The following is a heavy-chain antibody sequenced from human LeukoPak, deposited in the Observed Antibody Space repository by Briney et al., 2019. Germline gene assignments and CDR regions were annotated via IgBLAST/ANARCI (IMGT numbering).Heavy chain of an antibody. D-gene: IGHD3-22*01. CDR2: IYYSGST. CDR1: GGSISSGADY. Sequence: SETLSLTCTVSGGSISSGADYWSWIRQHPGTGLEWIGYIYYSGSTYYNPSLKSRVTMSVDTSKSQFSLKLTSVTAADTALYYCARGVGYDSSGCEGSFDYWPQRTRLTVSS. J-gene: IGHJ4*02. CDR3: ARGVGYDSSGCEGSFDY. V-gene: IGHV4-31*03.